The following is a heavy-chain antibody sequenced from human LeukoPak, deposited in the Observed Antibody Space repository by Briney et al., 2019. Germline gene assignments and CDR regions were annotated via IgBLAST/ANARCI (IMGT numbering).Heavy chain of an antibody. D-gene: IGHD3-10*02. CDR1: GFTFSSYA. V-gene: IGHV3-23*01. Sequence: PGGSLRLSCAASGFTFSSYAMSWVRQAPGKGLEWVSAISGSGGSTYYADSVKGRFTISRDNAKNSLYLQMNSLRAEDTAVYYCEELGITMIGGVWGKGTTVTISS. CDR2: ISGSGGST. CDR3: EELGITMIGGV. J-gene: IGHJ6*04.